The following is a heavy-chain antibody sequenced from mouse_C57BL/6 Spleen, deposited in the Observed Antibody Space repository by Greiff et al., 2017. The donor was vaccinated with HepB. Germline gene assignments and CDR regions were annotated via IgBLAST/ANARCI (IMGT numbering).Heavy chain of an antibody. CDR2: IHPNSGST. J-gene: IGHJ4*01. D-gene: IGHD1-1*01. CDR3: ARTFYYGSSPHAMDY. CDR1: GYTFTSYW. V-gene: IGHV1-64*01. Sequence: QVQLQQPGAELVKPGASVKLSCKASGYTFTSYWMHWVKQRPGQGLEWIGMIHPNSGSTTYNEKFKSKATLTVDKSSSTAYMQLSSLTSENSAFYYCARTFYYGSSPHAMDYWGQGTSVTVSS.